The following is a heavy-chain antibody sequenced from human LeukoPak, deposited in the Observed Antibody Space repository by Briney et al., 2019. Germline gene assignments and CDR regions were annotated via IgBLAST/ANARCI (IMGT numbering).Heavy chain of an antibody. CDR1: GGSISSYY. D-gene: IGHD6-13*01. Sequence: SETLSLTCTVSGGSISSYYWSWIRQPAGKGLEWIGRIYTSGSTNYNPSLKSRVTMSVDTSKNQFSLKLSSVTAADTAVFYCARVEGSWSLHYMDVWGKGTTVTVSS. J-gene: IGHJ6*03. CDR3: ARVEGSWSLHYMDV. V-gene: IGHV4-4*07. CDR2: IYTSGST.